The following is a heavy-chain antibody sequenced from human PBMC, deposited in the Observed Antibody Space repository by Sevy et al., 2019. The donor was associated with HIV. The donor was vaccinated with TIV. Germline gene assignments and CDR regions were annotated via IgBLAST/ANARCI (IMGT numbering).Heavy chain of an antibody. CDR1: GFTFSSYA. CDR2: ISYDGSNK. D-gene: IGHD3-22*01. CDR3: ARAPIVVVIAPADY. V-gene: IGHV3-30-3*01. J-gene: IGHJ4*02. Sequence: GGSLRLSCAASGFTFSSYAMHWVRQAPGKGLEWVAVISYDGSNKYYADSMKGRFTISRDNSKNTLYLQMNSLRAEDTAVYYCARAPIVVVIAPADYWGQGTLVTVSS.